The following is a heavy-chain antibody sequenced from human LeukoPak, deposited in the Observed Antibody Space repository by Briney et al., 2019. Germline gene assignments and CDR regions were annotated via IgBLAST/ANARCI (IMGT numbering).Heavy chain of an antibody. Sequence: TPSETLSLTCAVYGGSFSGDFWSWIRQSPGKGLEWIGEINHGGSTTYNPSLQSRVTISVDTSKKQFSLKLSSVTAADTAVYYCARDGYGGVDSWGQGTLVTVSS. CDR1: GGSFSGDF. V-gene: IGHV4-34*01. CDR2: INHGGST. D-gene: IGHD3-10*01. J-gene: IGHJ4*02. CDR3: ARDGYGGVDS.